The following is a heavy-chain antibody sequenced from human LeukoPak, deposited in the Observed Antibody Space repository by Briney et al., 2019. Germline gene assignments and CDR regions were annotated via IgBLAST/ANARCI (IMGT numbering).Heavy chain of an antibody. CDR3: ARVGVRGVKGYFDY. V-gene: IGHV4-59*01. D-gene: IGHD3-10*01. CDR1: GGSISSYY. CDR2: IYYSGST. Sequence: SETLSLTCTVSGGSISSYYWSWIRQPPGKGLEWIGYIYYSGSTNYNPSLKSRVTISVDTSKNQFSLKLSSVTAADTAVYYCARVGVRGVKGYFDYWGQGTLVTVSS. J-gene: IGHJ4*02.